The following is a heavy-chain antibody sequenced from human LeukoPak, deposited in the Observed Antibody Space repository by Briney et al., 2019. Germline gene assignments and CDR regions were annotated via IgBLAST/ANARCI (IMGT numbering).Heavy chain of an antibody. CDR3: ARHVLIGSSWDFDY. CDR2: IYYSGTT. Sequence: PSETLSLTCTVSGYSISSGYYWGWIRQPPGKGLEWIGSIYYSGTTYYNPSLKSRVTMSVDTSKNQFSLKLSSVTAADTAVYYCARHVLIGSSWDFDYWGQGTLVTVSS. CDR1: GYSISSGYY. J-gene: IGHJ4*02. D-gene: IGHD6-13*01. V-gene: IGHV4-38-2*02.